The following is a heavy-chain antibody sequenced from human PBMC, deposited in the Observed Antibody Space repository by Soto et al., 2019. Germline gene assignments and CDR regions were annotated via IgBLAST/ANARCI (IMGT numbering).Heavy chain of an antibody. D-gene: IGHD6-13*01. CDR3: ARLRVSSSWYEAGRLFDY. CDR2: IYPGDSDT. J-gene: IGHJ4*02. Sequence: GESLKISCKGSGYSFTSYWIGWVRQMPGKGLEWMGIIYPGDSDTRYSPSFQGQVTISAGKSISTAYLQWSSLKASDTAMYYCARLRVSSSWYEAGRLFDYWGQGTLVTVSS. CDR1: GYSFTSYW. V-gene: IGHV5-51*01.